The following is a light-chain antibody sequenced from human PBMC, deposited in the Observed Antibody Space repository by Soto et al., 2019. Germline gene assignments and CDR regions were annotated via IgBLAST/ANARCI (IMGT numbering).Light chain of an antibody. CDR2: GAS. Sequence: DFVMTQAPASLSVSLGERATINCKSSQSVLYNSNNKNHLGWFQQKPGHPPKLLIYGASFRPSGVPDRFSGSGSGTDFTLTISSLQAEDVAVYYCQQYYSIPFTFGQGTKLEI. J-gene: IGKJ2*01. CDR1: QSVLYNSNNKNH. V-gene: IGKV4-1*01. CDR3: QQYYSIPFT.